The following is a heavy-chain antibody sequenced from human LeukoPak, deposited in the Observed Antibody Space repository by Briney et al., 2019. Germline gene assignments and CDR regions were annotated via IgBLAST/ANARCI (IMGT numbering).Heavy chain of an antibody. CDR2: LTGSDT. D-gene: IGHD5-12*01. Sequence: GGSLRLSCAASGFTFSSYAMSWVRQAPGEGLEWVSGLTGSDTYYADSVKGRFTISRDISKSTLYLQMYSLRADDTAVYYCAKSSSPRRYDTDGMDVWGQGTTVTVSS. CDR1: GFTFSSYA. V-gene: IGHV3-23*01. J-gene: IGHJ6*02. CDR3: AKSSSPRRYDTDGMDV.